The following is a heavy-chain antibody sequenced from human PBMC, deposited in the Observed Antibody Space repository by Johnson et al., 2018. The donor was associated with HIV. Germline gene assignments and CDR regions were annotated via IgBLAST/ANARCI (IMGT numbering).Heavy chain of an antibody. J-gene: IGHJ3*02. V-gene: IGHV3-30*04. CDR1: GFNFNNYA. CDR2: ISYDGSNK. CDR3: AKEALRGGEYDAFDI. Sequence: QVQLVESGGDVVQPGRSLRLSCAASGFNFNNYAIHWVRQAPGKGLEWVAVISYDGSNKYYADSVKGRFTIFRDNSKNTLYMQMKSLRVEDTAVYYCAKEALRGGEYDAFDIWGQGTMVTVS. D-gene: IGHD2-15*01.